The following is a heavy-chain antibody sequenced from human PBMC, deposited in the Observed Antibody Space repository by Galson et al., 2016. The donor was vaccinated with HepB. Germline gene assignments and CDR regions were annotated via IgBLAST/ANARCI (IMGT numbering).Heavy chain of an antibody. D-gene: IGHD3-16*01. V-gene: IGHV3-23*01. CDR1: GFSFRNHG. CDR3: GKQGGFDY. Sequence: SLRLSCADSGFSFRNHGMSWVRQPPGRGLERVSGMTRDGGTTHYADFPKGRFPISSDNSKNTVYLYMSDLSAGDTAVYYCGKQGGFDYWGQGARVTVSS. J-gene: IGHJ4*02. CDR2: MTRDGGTT.